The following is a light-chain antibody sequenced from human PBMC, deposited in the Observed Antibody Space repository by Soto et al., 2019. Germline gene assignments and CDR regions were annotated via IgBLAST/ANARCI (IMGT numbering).Light chain of an antibody. V-gene: IGLV1-47*01. CDR1: ISNIGSNH. Sequence: QSVLTQPPSASGTPGQRVTISCSGTISNIGSNHVYWYQQLPGMAPTLLIYRNNQRPSGVPDRFSGSKSGTSASLAISGLRSEDESEDYCATWDDRLSGRGVFGTGTKVTVL. CDR3: ATWDDRLSGRGV. J-gene: IGLJ1*01. CDR2: RNN.